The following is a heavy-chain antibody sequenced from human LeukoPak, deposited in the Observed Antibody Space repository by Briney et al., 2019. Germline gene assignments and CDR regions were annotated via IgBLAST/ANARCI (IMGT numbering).Heavy chain of an antibody. CDR3: ARAQLGFRVDY. CDR2: ISYDGSNK. D-gene: IGHD7-27*01. Sequence: GGSLRLSCAASGFTLSSYAMHWVRQAPGKGLEWVAVISYDGSNKYYADSVKGRFTISRDNSKNTLYLQMNSLRAEDTAVYYCARAQLGFRVDYWGQGTLVTVSS. J-gene: IGHJ4*02. V-gene: IGHV3-30-3*01. CDR1: GFTLSSYA.